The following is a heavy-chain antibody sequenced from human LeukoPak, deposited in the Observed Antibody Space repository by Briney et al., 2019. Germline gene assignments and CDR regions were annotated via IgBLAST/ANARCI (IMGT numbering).Heavy chain of an antibody. CDR2: INGDGSST. J-gene: IGHJ6*02. Sequence: PGWSLRLSCVGSGFTFRSIGMHWVRQAPGKGLVWVSRINGDGSSTSYADSVKGRFTISRDNAKNTLYLQMNSLRAEDTAVYYCARVRYDYYGMDVWGQGTTVTVSS. CDR1: GFTFRSIG. V-gene: IGHV3-74*01. D-gene: IGHD4-17*01. CDR3: ARVRYDYYGMDV.